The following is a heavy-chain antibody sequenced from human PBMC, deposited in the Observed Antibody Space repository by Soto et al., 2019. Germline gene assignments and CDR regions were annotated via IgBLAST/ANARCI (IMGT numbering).Heavy chain of an antibody. V-gene: IGHV3-48*03. CDR3: ARVYCSTTTCHVQAFDS. Sequence: GSLRLSCAASVFTFSSYEMNWVRQAPGKTLEWVSYISSAGDSSYYADSVKSRFTISRDNAKNSLYLQMNSLRVEDTAVYYGARVYCSTTTCHVQAFDSWGQGTLVTVSS. D-gene: IGHD2-2*01. J-gene: IGHJ4*02. CDR2: ISSAGDSS. CDR1: VFTFSSYE.